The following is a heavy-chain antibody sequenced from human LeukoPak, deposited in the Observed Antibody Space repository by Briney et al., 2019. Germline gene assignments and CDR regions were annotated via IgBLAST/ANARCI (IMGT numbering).Heavy chain of an antibody. CDR1: RFTFSSYS. CDR3: ARGVRRRPDAFDI. CDR2: ISSSSSTI. V-gene: IGHV3-48*01. Sequence: GGSLRLSCAASRFTFSSYSMNWVRQAPGKGLEWVSYISSSSSTIYYADSVKGRFTISRDNSKNTLYLQMNSLRAEDTAVYYCARGVRRRPDAFDIWGQGTMVTVSS. J-gene: IGHJ3*02. D-gene: IGHD6-25*01.